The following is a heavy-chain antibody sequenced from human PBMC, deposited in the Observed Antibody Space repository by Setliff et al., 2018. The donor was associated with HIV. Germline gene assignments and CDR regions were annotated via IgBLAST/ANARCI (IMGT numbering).Heavy chain of an antibody. CDR2: INPSDGSA. Sequence: ASVKVSCKASGYTFTSCFLHWVRQAPGQGLEYMGIINPSDGSADYVEKFQDRVTITRDTSTSTVYMEMSSLRSEDTAIYYCAKEYHTAATGTKVANYFDYWGQGTLVTVSS. J-gene: IGHJ4*02. CDR1: GYTFTSCF. D-gene: IGHD6-13*01. V-gene: IGHV1-46*01. CDR3: AKEYHTAATGTKVANYFDY.